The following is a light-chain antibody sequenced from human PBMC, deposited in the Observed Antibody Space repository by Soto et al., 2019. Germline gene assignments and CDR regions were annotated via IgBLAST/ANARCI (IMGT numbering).Light chain of an antibody. CDR1: SSDVGTYNL. J-gene: IGLJ3*02. CDR2: ESS. Sequence: QSALTQPASVSGSPGQSITISCTGSSSDVGTYNLVSWYQKHPGKAPKLMICESSKRPSGVSDRFSGFKSGNSASLTISGLKTEDEADYYCQSYDSTNVVFGGGTKLTVL. V-gene: IGLV2-23*01. CDR3: QSYDSTNVV.